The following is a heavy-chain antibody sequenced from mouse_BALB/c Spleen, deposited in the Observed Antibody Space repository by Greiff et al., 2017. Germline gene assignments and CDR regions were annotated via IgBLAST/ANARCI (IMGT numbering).Heavy chain of an antibody. V-gene: IGHV10-1*02. J-gene: IGHJ1*01. Sequence: EVQLVESGGGLVQPKGSLKLSCAASGFTFNTYAMNWVRQAPGKGLEWVARIRSKSNNYATYYADSVKDRFTISRDDSQSMLYLQMNNLKTEDTAMYYCVRHDYGYDGDWYFDVWGAGTTVTVSS. CDR3: VRHDYGYDGDWYFDV. D-gene: IGHD2-2*01. CDR1: GFTFNTYA. CDR2: IRSKSNNYAT.